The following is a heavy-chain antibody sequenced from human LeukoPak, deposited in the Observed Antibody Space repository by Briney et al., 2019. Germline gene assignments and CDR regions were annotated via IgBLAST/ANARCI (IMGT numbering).Heavy chain of an antibody. CDR3: ARGDYYDSSGYYLPLDY. CDR1: GGSNSSYY. V-gene: IGHV4-59*01. J-gene: IGHJ4*02. D-gene: IGHD3-22*01. CDR2: IYYSGST. Sequence: SETLSLTCTVSGGSNSSYYWSWIRQPPGKGLEWIGYIYYSGSTNYNPSLKSRVTISVDTSKNQFSLKLSSVTAADTAVYYCARGDYYDSSGYYLPLDYWGQGTLVTVSS.